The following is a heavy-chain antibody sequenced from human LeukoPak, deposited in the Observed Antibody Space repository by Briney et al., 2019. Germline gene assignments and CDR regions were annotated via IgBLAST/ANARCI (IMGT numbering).Heavy chain of an antibody. J-gene: IGHJ4*02. CDR1: GGSISSSNW. Sequence: SETLSLTCAVSGGSISSSNWWSWVRPPPGKGLEWIGEIYHSGSTNYNPSLKSRVTISVDKSKNQFSLKLSSVTAADTAVYYCASFRLEQLVQDYWGQGTLVTVSS. CDR3: ASFRLEQLVQDY. D-gene: IGHD6-13*01. V-gene: IGHV4-4*02. CDR2: IYHSGST.